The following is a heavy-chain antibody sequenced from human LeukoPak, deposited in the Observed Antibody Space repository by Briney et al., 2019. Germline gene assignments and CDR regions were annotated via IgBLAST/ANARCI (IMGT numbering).Heavy chain of an antibody. CDR3: ARVRRPNFANLYCSSTSCSPDAFDI. V-gene: IGHV1-69*04. Sequence: GASVKVSCKASGGTFSSYAISWVRQAPGQGLEWMGRIIPILGIANYAQKFQGRVTITADESTSTAYMELSSLRSEDTAVYYCARVRRPNFANLYCSSTSCSPDAFDIWGQGTMVTVSS. CDR1: GGTFSSYA. D-gene: IGHD2-2*01. CDR2: IIPILGIA. J-gene: IGHJ3*02.